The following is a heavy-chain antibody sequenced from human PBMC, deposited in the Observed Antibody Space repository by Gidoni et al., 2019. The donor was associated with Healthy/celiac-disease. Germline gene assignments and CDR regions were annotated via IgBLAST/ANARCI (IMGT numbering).Heavy chain of an antibody. D-gene: IGHD2-8*01. J-gene: IGHJ4*02. Sequence: QVQLQESGPGLVKPSGTLSLTCAVSGGSISSSNWWSWVRQPPGKGLEWIGEIYHSGSTNYNPSLKSRVTISVDKSKNQFSLKLSSVTAADPAVYYCARKLGYCTNGVCYPYFDYWGQGTLVTVSS. CDR3: ARKLGYCTNGVCYPYFDY. CDR2: IYHSGST. CDR1: GGSISSSNW. V-gene: IGHV4-4*02.